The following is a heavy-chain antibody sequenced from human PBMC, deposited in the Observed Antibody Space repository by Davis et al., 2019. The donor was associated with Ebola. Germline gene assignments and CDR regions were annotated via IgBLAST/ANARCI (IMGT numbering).Heavy chain of an antibody. CDR2: YSGSGGST. J-gene: IGHJ6*02. CDR1: GFTFSNSW. V-gene: IGHV3-23*01. Sequence: GESLKISCAASGFTFSNSWMNWVRQAPGKGLEWVSAYSGSGGSTYYAASVKRRFTIHIDNSKNELYLQINSLKADDTAVYYCNRHSRLYYYGMDVWGQGTTVTVSS. D-gene: IGHD2/OR15-2a*01. CDR3: NRHSRLYYYGMDV.